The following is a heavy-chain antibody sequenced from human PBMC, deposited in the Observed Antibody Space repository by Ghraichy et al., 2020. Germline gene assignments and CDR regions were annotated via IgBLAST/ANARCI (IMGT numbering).Heavy chain of an antibody. CDR3: ARRLRRSSDNWFDP. J-gene: IGHJ5*02. D-gene: IGHD6-6*01. CDR1: GVSISTITYQ. Sequence: SETLSLTCTVSGVSISTITYQWHWIRQPPGKGLQWIGYIHHSGTTYYNPSFKSRATISADMSRNHVSLRLNSVTAADTAVYYCARRLRRSSDNWFDPWGQGTLVTVSS. CDR2: IHHSGTT. V-gene: IGHV4-39*02.